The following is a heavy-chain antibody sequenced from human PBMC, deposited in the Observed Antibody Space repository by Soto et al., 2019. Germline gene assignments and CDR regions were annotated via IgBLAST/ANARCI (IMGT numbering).Heavy chain of an antibody. CDR3: ARAEYYDSSGYSVDY. J-gene: IGHJ4*01. Sequence: GASMKVSWKASGYTFTSYGISWVRKAPGQGLEWMGWISAYNGNTNYAKKLQGRVTMTTDTSTSTAYMELRSMRSDDTAVYYCARAEYYDSSGYSVDYWG. CDR2: ISAYNGNT. CDR1: GYTFTSYG. D-gene: IGHD3-22*01. V-gene: IGHV1-18*04.